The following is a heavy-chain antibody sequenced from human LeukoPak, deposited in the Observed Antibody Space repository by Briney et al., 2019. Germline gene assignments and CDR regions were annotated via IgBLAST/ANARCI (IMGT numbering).Heavy chain of an antibody. Sequence: GGSLRLSCAASGFTFSSYAMSWVRQAPGKGLEWVSAISGSGGSTYYADSVKGRFTISRDNSKNTLYLQMNSLRAEDTAVYYCARVGSGSSSTYWGQGTLVTVSS. V-gene: IGHV3-23*01. D-gene: IGHD6-6*01. CDR2: ISGSGGST. CDR3: ARVGSGSSSTY. CDR1: GFTFSSYA. J-gene: IGHJ4*02.